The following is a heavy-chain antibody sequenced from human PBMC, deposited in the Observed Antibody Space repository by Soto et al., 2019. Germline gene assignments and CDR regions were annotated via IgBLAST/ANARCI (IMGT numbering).Heavy chain of an antibody. Sequence: EVHLLESGGGLVQPGGSLRLSCAASGFTFSNYAMSWVRQAPGKGLQWVSAISGSGGSSYYADSVKGRFTISRDNSKNTLYLQLNSLRAEDTAVYYCGKDIADIVVIPASISAYYALHVWGQGTTVTVSS. J-gene: IGHJ6*02. D-gene: IGHD2-2*01. V-gene: IGHV3-23*01. CDR1: GFTFSNYA. CDR2: ISGSGGSS. CDR3: GKDIADIVVIPASISAYYALHV.